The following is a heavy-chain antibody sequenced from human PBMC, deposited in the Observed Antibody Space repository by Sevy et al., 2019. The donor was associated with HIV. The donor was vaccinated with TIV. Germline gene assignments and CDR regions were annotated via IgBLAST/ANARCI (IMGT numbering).Heavy chain of an antibody. Sequence: SETLSLTCTVSGGSISSYYWSWIRQPPGKGLEWIGYIYYSGSTNYKPSLKSRVTISVDTSKNQFSLKLSSVTAGDTAVYYCAGGKGYGLGVDYFDYWGQGTLVTVSS. CDR2: IYYSGST. CDR3: AGGKGYGLGVDYFDY. CDR1: GGSISSYY. V-gene: IGHV4-59*01. D-gene: IGHD5-18*01. J-gene: IGHJ4*02.